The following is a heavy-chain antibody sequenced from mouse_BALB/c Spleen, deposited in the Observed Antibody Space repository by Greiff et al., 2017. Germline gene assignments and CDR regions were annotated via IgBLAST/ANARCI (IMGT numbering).Heavy chain of an antibody. D-gene: IGHD2-4*01. CDR3: ARSRYDYVFAY. CDR1: GYTFTSYW. V-gene: IGHV1S81*02. CDR2: INPSNGRT. Sequence: VQLQQPGAELVKPGASVKLSCKASGYTFTSYWMYWVKQRPGQGLEWIGEINPSNGRTNYTEKFKSKATLTVDKSSSTAYMQLSSLTSEDSAVYYCARSRYDYVFAYWGQGTLVTVSA. J-gene: IGHJ3*01.